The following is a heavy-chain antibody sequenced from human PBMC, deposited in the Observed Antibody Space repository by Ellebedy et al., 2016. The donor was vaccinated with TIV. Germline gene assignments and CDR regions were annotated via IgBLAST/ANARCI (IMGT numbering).Heavy chain of an antibody. CDR2: ISYDGSNK. CDR1: GFTFSSYA. CDR3: ARDRSFYYFDY. V-gene: IGHV3-30-3*01. J-gene: IGHJ4*02. Sequence: GESLKISCAASGFTFSSYAMHWVRQAPGKGLEWVAVISYDGSNKYYADSVKGRFTISRDNSKNTLYLQMNSLRAEDTAVYYCARDRSFYYFDYWGQGTLVTVSS.